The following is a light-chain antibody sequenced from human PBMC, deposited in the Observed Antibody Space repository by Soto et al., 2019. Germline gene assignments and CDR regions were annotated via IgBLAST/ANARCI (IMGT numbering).Light chain of an antibody. V-gene: IGKV3-15*01. CDR1: QTISYN. Sequence: EIVMTQSPVTLSLSPGERATHSCRASQTISYNLAWYQQKPGQAPRLLIYGASTRATGIPARFSGTGSGTEYTLTISSLQSEDFGVYFCQQYNYWPPVTFGGGTRVDIK. CDR2: GAS. J-gene: IGKJ4*01. CDR3: QQYNYWPPVT.